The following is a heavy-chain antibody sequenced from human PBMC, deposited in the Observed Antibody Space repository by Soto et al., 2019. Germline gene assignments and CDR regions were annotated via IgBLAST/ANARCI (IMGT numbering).Heavy chain of an antibody. J-gene: IGHJ4*02. CDR3: ASPGYSSGWYGEEGFDY. V-gene: IGHV1-18*01. CDR2: ISAYNGNT. Sequence: ASVKVSCKTSGYTLTSYGISWVRQAPGQGLEWMGWISAYNGNTNYAQKLQGRVTMTTDTSTSTAYMELRSLRSDDTAVYYCASPGYSSGWYGEEGFDYWGQGTLVTVSS. D-gene: IGHD6-19*01. CDR1: GYTLTSYG.